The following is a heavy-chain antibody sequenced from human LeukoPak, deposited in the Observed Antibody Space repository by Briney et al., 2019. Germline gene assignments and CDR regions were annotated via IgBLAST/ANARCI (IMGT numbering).Heavy chain of an antibody. D-gene: IGHD2-2*01. CDR1: GYTFTSYY. Sequence: ASVKVSCKASGYTFTSYYMHWVRQAPGQGLEWMGIINPCGGSTSYAQKLQGRVTMTRDTSTSTVYMELSSLRSEDTAVYYCARDRGLGYCSSTSCRGNYFDYWGQGTLVTVSS. J-gene: IGHJ4*02. CDR2: INPCGGST. V-gene: IGHV1-46*01. CDR3: ARDRGLGYCSSTSCRGNYFDY.